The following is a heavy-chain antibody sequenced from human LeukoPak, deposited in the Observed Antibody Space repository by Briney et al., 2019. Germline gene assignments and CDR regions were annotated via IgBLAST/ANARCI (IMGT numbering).Heavy chain of an antibody. J-gene: IGHJ4*02. CDR3: AATPGIAVFDY. V-gene: IGHV3-66*02. D-gene: IGHD6-19*01. CDR2: IYSGGST. CDR1: GFTVSSNY. Sequence: GGSLRLSCAASGFTVSSNYMSWVRQAPGKGLEWVSVIYSGGSTYYADSVKGRFTISRDNSKNTLYLQMNSLRAEDTAVYYCAATPGIAVFDYWGPGTLVTVSS.